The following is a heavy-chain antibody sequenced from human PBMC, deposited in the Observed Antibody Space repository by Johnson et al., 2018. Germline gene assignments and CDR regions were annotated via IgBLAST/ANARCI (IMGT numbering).Heavy chain of an antibody. CDR1: GFTFSDYY. V-gene: IGHV3-11*04. CDR3: ARDSGGSARL. J-gene: IGHJ4*02. Sequence: QVQLVESGGGVVKPGGSLRLSCAASGFTFSDYYMNWFRQAPGNGLEWVSYISGTDSPIYYADSLKGRFTVSRDNSTNSVYLYMNSLGAEDTAVYYCARDSGGSARLWGQGTLVTVSS. D-gene: IGHD3-10*01. CDR2: ISGTDSPI.